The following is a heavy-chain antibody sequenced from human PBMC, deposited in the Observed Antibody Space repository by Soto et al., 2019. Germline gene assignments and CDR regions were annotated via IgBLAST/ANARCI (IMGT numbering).Heavy chain of an antibody. D-gene: IGHD1-26*01. Sequence: EEQLLGSGGGLVQPGGSLRLSCAASGFTFSTFGMSWVRQAAGKGLEWVSAISGSGGSTYYADSVKGRFTISRDNSKNTLYLQMNSLRAEDTAIYYCAKTIVGASWGQGTLVTVSS. V-gene: IGHV3-23*01. J-gene: IGHJ5*02. CDR1: GFTFSTFG. CDR2: ISGSGGST. CDR3: AKTIVGAS.